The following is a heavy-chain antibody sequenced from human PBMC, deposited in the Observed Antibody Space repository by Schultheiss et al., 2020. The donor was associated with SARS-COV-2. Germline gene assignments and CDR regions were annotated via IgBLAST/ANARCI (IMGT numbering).Heavy chain of an antibody. D-gene: IGHD1-1*01. CDR1: GYTFTGYY. J-gene: IGHJ5*02. CDR2: INPNSGGT. Sequence: VKVSCKASGYTFTGYYMHWVRQAPGQGLEWMGWINPNSGGTNYAQKFQGRVTMTRDTSISTAYMELSRLRSDDTAVYYCARGAVQLERSWFDPWGQGTLVTVSS. V-gene: IGHV1-2*02. CDR3: ARGAVQLERSWFDP.